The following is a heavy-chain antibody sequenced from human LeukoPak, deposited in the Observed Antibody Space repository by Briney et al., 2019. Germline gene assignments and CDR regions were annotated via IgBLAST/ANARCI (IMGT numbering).Heavy chain of an antibody. CDR1: GFTFSSYG. V-gene: IGHV3-23*01. J-gene: IGHJ4*02. D-gene: IGHD3-10*01. CDR2: ISGSGGST. Sequence: GGTLRLSCAASGFTFSSYGMSWVRQAPGKGLEWVSAISGSGGSTYYADSVKGRFTISRDNSKNTLYLQMNSLRAEDTAVYYCAKYEARLYGSGSSADYWGQGTLVTVSS. CDR3: AKYEARLYGSGSSADY.